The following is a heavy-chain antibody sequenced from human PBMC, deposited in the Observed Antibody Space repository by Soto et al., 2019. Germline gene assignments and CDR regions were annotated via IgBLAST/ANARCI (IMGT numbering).Heavy chain of an antibody. CDR1: GGSISSGGYY. CDR2: IYYSGST. Sequence: QVQLQESGPGLVKPSQTLSLTCTVSGGSISSGGYYWSWIRQHPGKGLEWIGYIYYSGSTYYNPSLKSRVTISGDTSKNQFSLKLSSVTAADTAVYYCARGHRDFWSGYYSPGNYGMDVWGQGTTVTVSS. J-gene: IGHJ6*02. CDR3: ARGHRDFWSGYYSPGNYGMDV. D-gene: IGHD3-3*01. V-gene: IGHV4-31*03.